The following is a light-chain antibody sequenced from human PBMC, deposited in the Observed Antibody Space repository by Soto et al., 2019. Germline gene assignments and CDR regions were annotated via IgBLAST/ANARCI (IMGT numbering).Light chain of an antibody. CDR3: QQSYSSPWT. Sequence: DIPMPQSPPSLSASVGDRVTITCRARQSISGYLNWYQHEPGKAPKLLIYVTSSLQSGVPSRFSVSAPGTDFTLTISSLQPEDSPNYYCQQSYSSPWTVGQGTKVEIK. V-gene: IGKV1-39*01. CDR1: QSISGY. CDR2: VTS. J-gene: IGKJ1*01.